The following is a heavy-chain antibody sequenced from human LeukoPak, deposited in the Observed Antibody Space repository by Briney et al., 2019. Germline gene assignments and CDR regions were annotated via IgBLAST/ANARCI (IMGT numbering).Heavy chain of an antibody. CDR2: INHSGST. V-gene: IGHV4-34*01. D-gene: IGHD3-22*01. CDR3: ARQGGPYYYDSSGPIGAYYFDY. Sequence: SETLSLTCAVYGGSFSGYYWSWVRQPPGKGLEWIGEINHSGSTNYNPSLKRRVTISVDTSKNQFSLKLRSVTAADTAVYYCARQGGPYYYDSSGPIGAYYFDYWGQGTLVTVSS. J-gene: IGHJ4*02. CDR1: GGSFSGYY.